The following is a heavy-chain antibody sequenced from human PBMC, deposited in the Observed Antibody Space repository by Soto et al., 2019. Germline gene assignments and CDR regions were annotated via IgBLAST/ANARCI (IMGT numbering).Heavy chain of an antibody. V-gene: IGHV3-23*01. CDR3: PKNSAATIRVGFDY. Sequence: EVQLLESGGGLVQPGGSLRLSCAASGFTFATYTMSWVRQTPGKGLEWVSAITGSDGRTYYADSVKGRFTISRDNSKNTLYLQMNSLGAEDTAVYYCPKNSAATIRVGFDYRGQGTLVTVSS. D-gene: IGHD5-12*01. J-gene: IGHJ4*02. CDR2: ITGSDGRT. CDR1: GFTFATYT.